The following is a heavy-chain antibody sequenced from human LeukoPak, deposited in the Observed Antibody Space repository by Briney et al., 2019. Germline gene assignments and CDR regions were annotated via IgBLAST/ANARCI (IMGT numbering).Heavy chain of an antibody. J-gene: IGHJ4*02. D-gene: IGHD3-9*01. V-gene: IGHV3-23*01. CDR1: GFTFSSYA. CDR2: ISGSGGST. Sequence: GGSVRLSCAASGFTFSSYAMSWVRQAPGKGLEWVSAISGSGGSTYYADSVKGRFTISRDNSKNTLYLQMNSLRAEDTAVYYCAKERRYFDWLLSSSALDYWGQGTLVTVSS. CDR3: AKERRYFDWLLSSSALDY.